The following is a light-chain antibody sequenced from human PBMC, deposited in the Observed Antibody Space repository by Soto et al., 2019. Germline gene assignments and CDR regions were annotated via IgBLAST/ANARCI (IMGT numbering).Light chain of an antibody. CDR3: QQYGSSET. CDR1: QSVSSNY. CDR2: GAS. V-gene: IGKV3-20*01. Sequence: EIVLTQSPGTLSMSPGERATLSCRTSQSVSSNYLAWYQQKPGQAPRLLIYGASNRATGIPDRFSGSGSGTDFTLTINRLEPEDFAVYHCQQYGSSETFGQGTKLEIK. J-gene: IGKJ2*01.